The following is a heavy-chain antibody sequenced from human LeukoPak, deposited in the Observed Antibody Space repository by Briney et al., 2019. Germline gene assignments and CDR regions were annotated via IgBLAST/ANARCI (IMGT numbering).Heavy chain of an antibody. J-gene: IGHJ6*02. CDR3: ARDQNRQRITMVRGGYYYYGMDV. V-gene: IGHV6-1*01. CDR1: GDSVSSNSAA. D-gene: IGHD3-10*01. Sequence: SQTLSLTCAISGDSVSSNSAAWNWIRQSPSRGLEWLGRTYYRSKWYNDYAVSVKSRITINPDTSKNQFSLQLNSVTPEDTAVYYCARDQNRQRITMVRGGYYYYGMDVWGQGTTVTVSS. CDR2: TYYRSKWYN.